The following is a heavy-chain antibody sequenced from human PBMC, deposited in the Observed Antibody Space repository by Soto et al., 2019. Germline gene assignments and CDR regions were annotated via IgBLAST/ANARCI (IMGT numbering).Heavy chain of an antibody. CDR1: GGSFSGYY. D-gene: IGHD4-4*01. CDR2: INHSGST. J-gene: IGHJ4*02. CDR3: ARDPLALTVSLGYFDY. Sequence: SETLSLTCAVYGGSFSGYYWSWIRQPPGKGLEWIGEINHSGSTNYNPSLKSRVTISVDTSKNQFSLKLSSMTAADTAVYYCARDPLALTVSLGYFDYWGQGTLVTVSS. V-gene: IGHV4-34*01.